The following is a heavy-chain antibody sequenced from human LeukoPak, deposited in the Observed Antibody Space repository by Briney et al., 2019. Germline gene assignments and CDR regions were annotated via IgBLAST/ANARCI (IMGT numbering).Heavy chain of an antibody. V-gene: IGHV3-66*03. CDR1: GFTVSSNS. Sequence: GGSLRLSCTVSGFTVSSNSMSWVRQAPGKGLEWVSFIYSDNTHYSDSVKGRFAISRDNSQNTLYLQMNSLTTEDTAVYYCATLRWGQYQQIFYAFDIWGQGTMVTVSS. CDR2: IYSDNT. J-gene: IGHJ3*02. CDR3: ATLRWGQYQQIFYAFDI. D-gene: IGHD3-9*01.